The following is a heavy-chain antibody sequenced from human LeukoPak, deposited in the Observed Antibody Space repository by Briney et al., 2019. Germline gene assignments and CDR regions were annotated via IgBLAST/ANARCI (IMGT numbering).Heavy chain of an antibody. CDR3: ARDLWGATTIDY. Sequence: SETLSLTCTVSGSSLSSGYYWGWIRQPPGKGLEWIGSIYHSGSTFYNPSLKSRVTVSLDTSKNQFSLQLSSVTAADTAVYYCARDLWGATTIDYWGQGTLVTVSS. V-gene: IGHV4-38-2*02. CDR2: IYHSGST. D-gene: IGHD1-26*01. J-gene: IGHJ4*02. CDR1: GSSLSSGYY.